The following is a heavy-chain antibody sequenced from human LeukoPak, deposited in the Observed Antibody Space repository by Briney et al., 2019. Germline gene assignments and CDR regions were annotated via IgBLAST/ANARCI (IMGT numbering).Heavy chain of an antibody. D-gene: IGHD3-22*01. J-gene: IGHJ4*02. Sequence: GGSLRLSCAASGFTFSDYYMSWMRQAPGKGLEWVSYISSSGSTIYYADSVKGRFTISRDNAKNSLYLQMNSLRAEDTAVYYCATHYDRYYIDYWGQGTLVTVSS. V-gene: IGHV3-11*01. CDR1: GFTFSDYY. CDR2: ISSSGSTI. CDR3: ATHYDRYYIDY.